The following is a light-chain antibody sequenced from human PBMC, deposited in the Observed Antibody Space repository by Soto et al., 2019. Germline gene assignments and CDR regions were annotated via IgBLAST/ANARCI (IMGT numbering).Light chain of an antibody. CDR3: QQYNNWPPLT. CDR1: QSVSSN. J-gene: IGKJ4*01. CDR2: AAS. Sequence: EIVMTQSPATLSVSPGEGATLSCRASQSVSSNLAWYQQKPGQAPRLLIFAASTRATGIPARFSGSGSGTEFTLTISSLQSEEFAVYYCQQYNNWPPLTFGGGTQVEIK. V-gene: IGKV3-15*01.